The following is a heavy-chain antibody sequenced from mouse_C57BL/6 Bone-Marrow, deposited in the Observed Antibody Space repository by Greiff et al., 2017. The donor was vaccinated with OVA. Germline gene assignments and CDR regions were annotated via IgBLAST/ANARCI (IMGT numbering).Heavy chain of an antibody. J-gene: IGHJ4*01. CDR1: GFTFNTYA. CDR3: VRDPYYYGSRNYAMDY. V-gene: IGHV10-3*01. Sequence: DVMLVESGGGLVQPKGSLKLSCAASGFTFNTYAMHWVRQAPGKGLEWVARIRSKSSNYATYYADSVKDRFTISRDDSQSMLYLQMNNLKTEDTAMYYCVRDPYYYGSRNYAMDYWGQGTSVTVSS. CDR2: IRSKSSNYAT. D-gene: IGHD1-1*01.